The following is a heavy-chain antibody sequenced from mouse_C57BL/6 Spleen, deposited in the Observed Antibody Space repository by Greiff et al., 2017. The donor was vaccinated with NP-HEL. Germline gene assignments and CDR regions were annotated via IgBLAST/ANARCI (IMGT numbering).Heavy chain of an antibody. V-gene: IGHV14-4*01. J-gene: IGHJ2*01. CDR1: GFNIKDDY. Sequence: VQLKESGAELVRPGASVKLSCTASGFNIKDDYMHWVKQRPEQGLEWIGWIDPENGDTEYASKFQGKATITADTSSNAAYLQLSSLTSEDTAVYYCTRMITKRYYCDYWGQGTTLTVSS. D-gene: IGHD2-4*01. CDR2: IDPENGDT. CDR3: TRMITKRYYCDY.